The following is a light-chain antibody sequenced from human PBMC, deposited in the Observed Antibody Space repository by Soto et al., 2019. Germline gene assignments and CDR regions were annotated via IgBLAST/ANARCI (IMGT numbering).Light chain of an antibody. V-gene: IGKV1-9*01. Sequence: IQLTQSPSSLSASVGDRVTITCRASQGIDNFLVWYQQKPGKAPNLLIYAASTLQSGVPSRFSGSGSGTDFTPPISSLQPEVFATYYCQQLNSSPLTSGGGTKVKIK. CDR3: QQLNSSPLT. CDR2: AAS. J-gene: IGKJ4*01. CDR1: QGIDNF.